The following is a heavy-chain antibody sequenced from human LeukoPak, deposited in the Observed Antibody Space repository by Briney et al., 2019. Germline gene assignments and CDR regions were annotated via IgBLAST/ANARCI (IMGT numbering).Heavy chain of an antibody. CDR3: ASLDMVRGVIGAFDI. D-gene: IGHD3-10*01. J-gene: IGHJ3*02. CDR2: IIPISGTT. Sequence: ASVKVSCKTSGGTFSSYAISWVRQAPGQGLEWKGGIIPISGTTRNAQKFQGRVTITADKSTSTAYMELSSLRSEDTAVYYCASLDMVRGVIGAFDIWGQGTMVTVSS. V-gene: IGHV1-69*06. CDR1: GGTFSSYA.